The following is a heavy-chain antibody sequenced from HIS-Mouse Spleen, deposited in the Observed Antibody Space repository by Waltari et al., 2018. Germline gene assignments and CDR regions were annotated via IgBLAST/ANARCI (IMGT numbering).Heavy chain of an antibody. CDR1: GYTFTSYD. D-gene: IGHD7-27*01. V-gene: IGHV1-8*01. CDR2: MKPDRGNT. Sequence: QVQLVQSGAEVMKPGASVKVSCKASGYTFTSYDINWVRQATGQGLEWRGWMKPDRGNTGNAQKFQGRVTMTRNTSISTAYMELSSLRSEDTAVYYCARGLTGDLDYWGQGTLVTVSS. J-gene: IGHJ4*02. CDR3: ARGLTGDLDY.